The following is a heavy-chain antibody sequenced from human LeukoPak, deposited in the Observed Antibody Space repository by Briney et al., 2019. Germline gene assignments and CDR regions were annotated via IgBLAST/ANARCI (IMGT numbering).Heavy chain of an antibody. CDR3: ARDQKPDYGDSWYFDY. V-gene: IGHV3-7*01. CDR1: GFTFSSYW. CDR2: IKQDGSEK. J-gene: IGHJ4*02. D-gene: IGHD4-17*01. Sequence: QPGGSLRLSCAASGFTFSSYWMSWVRQAPGKGLEWVANIKQDGSEKYYVDSVKGRFTISRDNAKNSLYLQMNSLRAEDTAVYYCARDQKPDYGDSWYFDYWGQGTLVTVSS.